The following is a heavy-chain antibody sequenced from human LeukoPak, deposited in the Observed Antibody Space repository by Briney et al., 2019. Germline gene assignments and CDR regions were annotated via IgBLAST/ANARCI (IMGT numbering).Heavy chain of an antibody. Sequence: PSGTLSLTCAVSGGSISGSNWWSWVRQPPGKGLVWIGDTYHNGSTNYNPSLKSRVTILVDKSKNQFSLKLSSVTAADTAVYYCASYNWNYGGSADYWGQGTLVTVSS. V-gene: IGHV4-4*02. CDR1: GGSISGSNW. D-gene: IGHD1-7*01. CDR2: TYHNGST. J-gene: IGHJ4*02. CDR3: ASYNWNYGGSADY.